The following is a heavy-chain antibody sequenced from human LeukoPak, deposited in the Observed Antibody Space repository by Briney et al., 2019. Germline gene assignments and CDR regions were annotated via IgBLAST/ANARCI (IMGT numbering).Heavy chain of an antibody. D-gene: IGHD1-26*01. Sequence: GGSLRLSCAASGFTFSSYAMSWVRQAPGKGLEWVSGIRGSGGSTYYADSIKGRFTISRDNSKNTLYLQMNSLRAEDTAVYYCAKGNSGSYWGHFDYWGQGTLVTVSS. J-gene: IGHJ4*02. V-gene: IGHV3-23*01. CDR1: GFTFSSYA. CDR2: IRGSGGST. CDR3: AKGNSGSYWGHFDY.